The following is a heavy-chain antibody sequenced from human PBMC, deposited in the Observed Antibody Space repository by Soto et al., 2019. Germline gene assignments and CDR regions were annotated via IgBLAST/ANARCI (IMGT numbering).Heavy chain of an antibody. V-gene: IGHV3-23*01. CDR3: AKDRAIRPGSDFDY. CDR1: GFTLSNYA. CDR2: ISGSGGIT. Sequence: PVGSLSLSFAASGFTLSNYAMSWVRQAPGKGLEWVSAISGSGGITYYADSVKGRFTIARDNSKNTLYLRMNSLRAEDTAVFYCAKDRAIRPGSDFDYWGQGTQVTVSS. D-gene: IGHD3-9*01. J-gene: IGHJ4*02.